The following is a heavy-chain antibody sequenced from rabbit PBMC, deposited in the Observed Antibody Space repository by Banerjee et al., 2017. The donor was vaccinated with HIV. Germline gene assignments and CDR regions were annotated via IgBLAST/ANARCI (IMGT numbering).Heavy chain of an antibody. J-gene: IGHJ3*01. CDR2: MSPVFRRT. CDR1: AFTLSSDY. V-gene: IGHV1S7*01. CDR3: VRDQARMLDL. D-gene: IGHD6-1*01. Sequence: QLKESGGGLVQPGGSLKLSCKASAFTLSSDYMNWVRQAPGKGLEWIGYMSPVFRRTHYASWVNGRFTISSHNAQNTLYLQLNSLTAADTATYFCVRDQARMLDLWGQGTLVTVS.